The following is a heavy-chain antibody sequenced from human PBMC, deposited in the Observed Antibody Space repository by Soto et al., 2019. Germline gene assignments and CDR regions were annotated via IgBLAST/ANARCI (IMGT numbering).Heavy chain of an antibody. CDR2: TYYRTRWYY. Sequence: PSQTHSLTCVISGERVSSNRAAWNWIKQSPSRGLEWLGRTYYRTRWYYDYAVSVRSRITVNPDTSKNQFSLQLTSVTPGDTAVYYCAGTTSHYWYYMDVWGKGTTVTVSS. CDR1: GERVSSNRAA. D-gene: IGHD1-7*01. V-gene: IGHV6-1*01. J-gene: IGHJ6*03. CDR3: AGTTSHYWYYMDV.